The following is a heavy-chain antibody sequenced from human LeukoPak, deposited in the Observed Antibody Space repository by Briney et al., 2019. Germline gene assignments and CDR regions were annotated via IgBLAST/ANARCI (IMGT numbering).Heavy chain of an antibody. J-gene: IGHJ4*02. CDR1: GFTFSSYW. CDR2: IKQDGSDK. D-gene: IGHD5-24*01. CDR3: ARDWRDGYSRNFDY. Sequence: PGGSLRLSCAASGFTFSSYWMSWVRQAPGKGLEWVAIIKQDGSDKYYVDSVKGRFAISRDNAKNSLYLQMNSLRAEDTAVYCCARDWRDGYSRNFDYWGQGTLVTVSS. V-gene: IGHV3-7*01.